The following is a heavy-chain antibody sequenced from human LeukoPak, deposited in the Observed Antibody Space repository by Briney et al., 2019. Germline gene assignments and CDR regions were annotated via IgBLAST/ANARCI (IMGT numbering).Heavy chain of an antibody. J-gene: IGHJ4*02. CDR2: INPNSGGT. D-gene: IGHD2/OR15-2a*01. CDR3: ARDLSTRPRGY. CDR1: GDTFTGYY. Sequence: GASVKVSCKASGDTFTGYYMHWVRQAPGQGLEWMGWINPNSGGTSYAQKFQGRVTMTRDTSISTAYMELSRLRSDDTAVYYCARDLSTRPRGYWGQGTLVTVSS. V-gene: IGHV1-2*02.